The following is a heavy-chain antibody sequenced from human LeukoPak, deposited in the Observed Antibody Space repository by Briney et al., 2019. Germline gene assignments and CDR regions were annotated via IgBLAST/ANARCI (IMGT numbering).Heavy chain of an antibody. V-gene: IGHV3-15*01. CDR3: ASQYYYNSSVD. J-gene: IGHJ4*02. D-gene: IGHD3-22*01. Sequence: PGGSLRLSCATSAFIFNNAWMSWVRQAPGKGLEWVGRIKNKTDGGTTDYAAPVKGRFTISRDNSKNTLYLQMNSLRAEDTAVYYCASQYYYNSSVDWGQGTLVTVSS. CDR2: IKNKTDGGTT. CDR1: AFIFNNAW.